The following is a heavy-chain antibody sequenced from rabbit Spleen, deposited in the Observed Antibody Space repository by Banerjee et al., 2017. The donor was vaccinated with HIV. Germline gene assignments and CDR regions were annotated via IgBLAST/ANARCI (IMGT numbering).Heavy chain of an antibody. CDR1: GFSFSYSDY. Sequence: QSLEESGGGLVKPGASLTLTCKASGFSFSYSDYMRWVRQAPGKGLEWIACIYSGSSGSTYYASWAKGRFTISKTSSTTVTLQMTSLTAADTATYFCARGAGFAGYGYVTRLDLWGPGTLVTVS. D-gene: IGHD6-1*01. V-gene: IGHV1S40*01. CDR3: ARGAGFAGYGYVTRLDL. J-gene: IGHJ3*01. CDR2: IYSGSSGST.